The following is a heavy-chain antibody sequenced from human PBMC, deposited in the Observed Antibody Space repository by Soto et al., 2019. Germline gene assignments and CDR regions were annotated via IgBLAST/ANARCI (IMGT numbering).Heavy chain of an antibody. J-gene: IGHJ4*02. Sequence: EVQLLESGGGLVQPGGSLRLSCAASGFTFSSYAMSWVRQAPGKGLEWVSAISGSGGSTYYADSVKGRFTISRDNSTNALYLHMNSLRAEDTAVYYCAKSGSYYPELIDFDYWGQGTLVTVSS. D-gene: IGHD1-26*01. CDR1: GFTFSSYA. CDR3: AKSGSYYPELIDFDY. CDR2: ISGSGGST. V-gene: IGHV3-23*01.